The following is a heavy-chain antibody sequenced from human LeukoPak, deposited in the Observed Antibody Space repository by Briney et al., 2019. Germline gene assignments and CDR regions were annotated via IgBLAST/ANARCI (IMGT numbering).Heavy chain of an antibody. D-gene: IGHD3-22*01. Sequence: GGSLRLSCAASGFTFSIYAMSWVRQAPGKGLEWVSSTSSGGDYTYYAGSVKGRFTISRDNSKNTLYLQMNSLRAEDTATYYCAKDRPNYYESNGHYYRRDGDSWGQGTLVTVSS. CDR2: TSSGGDYT. CDR3: AKDRPNYYESNGHYYRRDGDS. V-gene: IGHV3-23*01. CDR1: GFTFSIYA. J-gene: IGHJ5*01.